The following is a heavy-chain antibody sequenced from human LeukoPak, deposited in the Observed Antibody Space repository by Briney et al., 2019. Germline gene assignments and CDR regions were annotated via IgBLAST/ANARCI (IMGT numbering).Heavy chain of an antibody. CDR1: GFTFSSYA. J-gene: IGHJ4*02. V-gene: IGHV3-23*01. D-gene: IGHD4-23*01. CDR2: ISGSGGST. CDR3: ARDSLRWIDY. Sequence: PGGPLRLSCAASGFTFSSYAVSWVRQAPGKGLEWVSGISGSGGSTYYADSVKGRFTISRDNSKNTLYLQMNSLRAEDTAVYYCARDSLRWIDYWGQGTLVTVSS.